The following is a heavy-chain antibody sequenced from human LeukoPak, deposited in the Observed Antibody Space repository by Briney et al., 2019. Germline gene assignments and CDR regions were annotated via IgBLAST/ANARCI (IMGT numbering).Heavy chain of an antibody. CDR2: IKQDGSEK. CDR3: ARGQWLGDY. CDR1: GFAFSGYW. J-gene: IGHJ4*02. Sequence: GGSLRLSCAASGFAFSGYWMSWVRQAPGMGLEWVANIKQDGSEKYYVDSVKGRFTISRDNAKNSLYLQMNSLRAEDTAAYYCARGQWLGDYWGQGTLVTVSS. V-gene: IGHV3-7*01. D-gene: IGHD6-19*01.